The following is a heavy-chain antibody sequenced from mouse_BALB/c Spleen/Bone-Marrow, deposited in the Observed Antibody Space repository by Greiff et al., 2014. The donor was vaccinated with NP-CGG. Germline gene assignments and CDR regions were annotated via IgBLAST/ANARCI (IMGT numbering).Heavy chain of an antibody. J-gene: IGHJ4*01. CDR1: GFSLTTYG. D-gene: IGHD1-1*01. Sequence: QVQLQQSGPGLVQPSQSLSITCTVSGFSLTTYGVHWVRQSPGKGLEWLGVIWSGGSTGYNAAFISRLSITKDNSKSQVFFKMNSLQANDTAIYYCARNLYYGSSLYAMDYWGQGTSVTVSS. V-gene: IGHV2-2*02. CDR2: IWSGGST. CDR3: ARNLYYGSSLYAMDY.